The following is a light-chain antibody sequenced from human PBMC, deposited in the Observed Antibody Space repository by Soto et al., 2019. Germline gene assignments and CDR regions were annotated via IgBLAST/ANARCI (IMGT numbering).Light chain of an antibody. J-gene: IGKJ5*01. CDR1: QSISSY. Sequence: DIQMTQSPSSLPASVGDRVTITCLASQSISSYLNWYQQKPGKAPKLLIYAASSLQSGVPSRFSGSGSGTDFTLTISSLQPEDFATYYCQQSYSTPITLGQGTRLEIK. CDR2: AAS. V-gene: IGKV1-39*01. CDR3: QQSYSTPIT.